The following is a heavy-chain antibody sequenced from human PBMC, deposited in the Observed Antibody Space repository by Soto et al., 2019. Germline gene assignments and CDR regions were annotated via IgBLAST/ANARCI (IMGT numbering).Heavy chain of an antibody. CDR2: IYATGTP. D-gene: IGHD1-1*01. CDR1: GASISGFY. J-gene: IGHJ5*02. CDR3: VRDGTKTLRDWFDP. V-gene: IGHV4-4*07. Sequence: SETLSVTCVVPGASISGFYWSWIRKSAGKGLEWIGRIYATGTPDYNPSLKSRVMMSVDTSKKQFSLKLRSVTAADTAVYYCVRDGTKTLRDWFDPWGQGISVTVSS.